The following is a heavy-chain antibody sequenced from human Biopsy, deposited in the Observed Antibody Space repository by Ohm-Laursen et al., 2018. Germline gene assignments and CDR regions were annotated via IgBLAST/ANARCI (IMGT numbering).Heavy chain of an antibody. J-gene: IGHJ6*02. CDR2: ISGSSTYI. CDR1: GFSFNTYT. Sequence: SLRLSCTASGFSFNTYTMNWVRQAPGKGLEWVSSISGSSTYIHYADSVKGRCTISRDNAKSSLYLQMNSLSAEDTAVYYCARDQGSYYYGMGVWGQGTTVTVSS. CDR3: ARDQGSYYYGMGV. V-gene: IGHV3-21*06.